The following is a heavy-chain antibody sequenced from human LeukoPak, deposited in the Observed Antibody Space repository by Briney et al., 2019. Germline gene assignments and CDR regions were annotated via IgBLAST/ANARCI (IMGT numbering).Heavy chain of an antibody. CDR3: ARDRWGSSESFYYYYYMDV. CDR2: IYSDNT. Sequence: GGSLRLSCTVSGFTVSSNSMSWVRQAPGKGLEWVSFIYSDNTHYSDSVKGRFTISRDNSKNTLYLQMNSLRAEDTAVYYCARDRWGSSESFYYYYYMDVWGKGTTVTVSS. V-gene: IGHV3-53*01. CDR1: GFTVSSNS. D-gene: IGHD6-6*01. J-gene: IGHJ6*03.